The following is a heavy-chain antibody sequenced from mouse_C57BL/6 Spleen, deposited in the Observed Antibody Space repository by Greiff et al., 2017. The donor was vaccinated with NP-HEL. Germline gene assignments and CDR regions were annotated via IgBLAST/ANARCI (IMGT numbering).Heavy chain of an antibody. Sequence: VQLQQSGAELVRPGASVKLSCKASGYTFTDYYINWVKQRPGQGLEWIARIYPGSGNTYYNEKFKGKATLTAEKSSSTAYMQLSSLTSEDSAVYFCAREEDYGYWYFDVWGTGTTVTVSS. D-gene: IGHD1-1*01. J-gene: IGHJ1*03. V-gene: IGHV1-76*01. CDR1: GYTFTDYY. CDR3: AREEDYGYWYFDV. CDR2: IYPGSGNT.